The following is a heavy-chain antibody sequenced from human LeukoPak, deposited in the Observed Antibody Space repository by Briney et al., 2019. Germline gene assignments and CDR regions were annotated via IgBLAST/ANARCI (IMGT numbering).Heavy chain of an antibody. V-gene: IGHV3-20*04. J-gene: IGHJ4*02. CDR3: ATSSYGGNFGLFDY. D-gene: IGHD4-23*01. CDR1: GFTFDDYG. Sequence: PGGSLRLSCAASGFTFDDYGMSWVRQAPGKGLEWVSGINWNGGSTGYADSVKGRFTISRDNAKNTLYLQMNSLRAEDTSVYYCATSSYGGNFGLFDYWGQGILVTVSS. CDR2: INWNGGST.